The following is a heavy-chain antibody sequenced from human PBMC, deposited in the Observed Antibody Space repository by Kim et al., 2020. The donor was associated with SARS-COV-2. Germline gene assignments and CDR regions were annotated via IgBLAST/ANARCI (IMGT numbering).Heavy chain of an antibody. CDR1: GYSFTSYW. D-gene: IGHD3-10*01. CDR3: ARRVGLLWFGELLHAFDI. CDR2: IYPGDSDT. Sequence: GESLKISCKGSGYSFTSYWIGWVRQMPGKGLEWMGIIYPGDSDTRYSPSFQGQVTISADKSISTAYLQWSSLKASDTAMYYCARRVGLLWFGELLHAFDIWGQGTMVTVSS. J-gene: IGHJ3*02. V-gene: IGHV5-51*01.